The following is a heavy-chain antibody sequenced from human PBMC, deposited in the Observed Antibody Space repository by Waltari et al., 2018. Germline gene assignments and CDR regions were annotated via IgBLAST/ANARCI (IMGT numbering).Heavy chain of an antibody. CDR3: AKNSIRSIAARPDY. CDR1: GFTFSSYG. J-gene: IGHJ4*02. D-gene: IGHD6-6*01. V-gene: IGHV3-33*06. Sequence: QVQLVESGGGVVQPGRSLRLSCAASGFTFSSYGMHWVRQAPGKGLGGVAVIWYDGSKKYYADSVKGRFTISRDNSKNTLYLQMNSLRAEDTAVYYCAKNSIRSIAARPDYGGQGTLVTVSS. CDR2: IWYDGSKK.